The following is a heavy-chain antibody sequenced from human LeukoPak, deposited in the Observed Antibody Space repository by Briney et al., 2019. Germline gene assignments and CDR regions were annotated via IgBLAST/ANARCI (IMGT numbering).Heavy chain of an antibody. V-gene: IGHV3-23*01. Sequence: GGSLRLSCAASGFTFSSYAMSWVRQAPGKGLELVSSISGSAANTFYTDSVKGRFTISRDNSKSTLNLQMNSLRVDDTAVYYCAKTDTGGYHRGNYDFWGLGTLVTVSS. CDR3: AKTDTGGYHRGNYDF. CDR2: ISGSAANT. CDR1: GFTFSSYA. D-gene: IGHD2-8*02. J-gene: IGHJ4*02.